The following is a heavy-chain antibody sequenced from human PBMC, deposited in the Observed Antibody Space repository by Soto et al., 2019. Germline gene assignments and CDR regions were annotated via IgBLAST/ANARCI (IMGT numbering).Heavy chain of an antibody. CDR3: PRDFWRNGVCLAV. J-gene: IGHJ6*02. Sequence: EVQLVESGGGLVQPGGSLRLSCAASGFTFSNHWMHWVRQVPGQRLVWVSRLNSDGSSTSYADSVKGRFTISRDNAENTLYLEMNSLRVEDTAVFYCPRDFWRNGVCLAVWGQGTTVTVSS. CDR1: GFTFSNHW. CDR2: LNSDGSST. V-gene: IGHV3-74*01. D-gene: IGHD2-8*01.